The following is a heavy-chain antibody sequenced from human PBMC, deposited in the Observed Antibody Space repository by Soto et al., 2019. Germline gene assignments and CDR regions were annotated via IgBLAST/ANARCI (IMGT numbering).Heavy chain of an antibody. Sequence: QVQLQQWCAGLLKPSETLSLTCAVYGGSFSGYYWSWIRQPPRKGLEWIGEINHSGSTNYNPSLKRRVTISVDASKSQCSLKLSSVTAADTAVYYCATGYWDTPVNYWGQGTLVTDAS. V-gene: IGHV4-34*01. CDR1: GGSFSGYY. CDR2: INHSGST. CDR3: ATGYWDTPVNY. D-gene: IGHD2-8*02. J-gene: IGHJ4*02.